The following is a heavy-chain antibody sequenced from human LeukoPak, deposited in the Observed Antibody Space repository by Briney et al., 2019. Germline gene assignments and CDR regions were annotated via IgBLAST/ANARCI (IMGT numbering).Heavy chain of an antibody. J-gene: IGHJ4*02. CDR2: IYYSGNT. Sequence: PSETLSLTCTVSGGSISSYYWGWIRQPPGKGLEWIGGIYYSGNTYYNPSLKSRVTISGDTSKNQFSLKLSSVTAADTAVYYCARDGTTGTPHFDYWGQGTLVTVSS. V-gene: IGHV4-39*07. D-gene: IGHD1-1*01. CDR1: GGSISSYY. CDR3: ARDGTTGTPHFDY.